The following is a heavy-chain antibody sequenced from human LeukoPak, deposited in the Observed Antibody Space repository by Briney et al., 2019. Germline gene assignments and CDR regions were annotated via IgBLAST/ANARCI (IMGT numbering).Heavy chain of an antibody. J-gene: IGHJ4*02. CDR3: AKADDDIVVVVAATQMDY. CDR1: GFTFSSYA. CDR2: ISGSGGST. Sequence: QPGGSLRLSCAASGFTFSSYAMSWVRQGPGKGLEWVSAISGSGGSTYYADSVKGRCTISSDNSKNTLYLQMNSLRAEDTAVYYCAKADDDIVVVVAATQMDYWGQGTLVTVSS. V-gene: IGHV3-23*01. D-gene: IGHD2-15*01.